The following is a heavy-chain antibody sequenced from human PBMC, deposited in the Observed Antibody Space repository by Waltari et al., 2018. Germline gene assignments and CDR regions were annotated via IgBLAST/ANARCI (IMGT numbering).Heavy chain of an antibody. D-gene: IGHD3-3*01. CDR3: ATESIGDFWSGPTQNWFDP. CDR1: GYTLTKLS. Sequence: QVQLVQSGAEVKKPGASVKVSCKVSGYTLTKLSMHWVRPAPGKGLEWMGGFDPEDGETIYAQKFQGRVTMTEDTSTDTAYMELSSLRSEDTAVYYCATESIGDFWSGPTQNWFDPWGQGTLVTVSS. J-gene: IGHJ5*02. CDR2: FDPEDGET. V-gene: IGHV1-24*01.